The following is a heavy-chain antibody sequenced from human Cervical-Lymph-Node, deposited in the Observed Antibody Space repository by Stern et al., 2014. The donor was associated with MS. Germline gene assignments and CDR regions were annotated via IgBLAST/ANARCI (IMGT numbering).Heavy chain of an antibody. CDR2: ISYDGSNK. D-gene: IGHD6-19*01. J-gene: IGHJ4*02. V-gene: IGHV3-30-3*01. Sequence: VQLVESGGGVVQPGRSLRLPWAASGFTFSGYAIPWVRRPPAKGLGGGAVISYDGSNKYYADSVKGRFTISRDNSKNTLYLQMNSLRAEDTAVYYCARGSPGIAVAGTEIDYWGQGTLVTVSS. CDR1: GFTFSGYA. CDR3: ARGSPGIAVAGTEIDY.